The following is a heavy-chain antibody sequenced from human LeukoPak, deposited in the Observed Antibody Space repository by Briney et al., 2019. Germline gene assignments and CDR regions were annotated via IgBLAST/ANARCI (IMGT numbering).Heavy chain of an antibody. CDR3: VRKNRDFNAAFDI. CDR2: SYSDSNT. D-gene: IGHD1-14*01. CDR1: GFTVSNNY. J-gene: IGHJ3*02. Sequence: GGSLRLSCTASGFTVSNNYMSWVRQAPGKGLEWVSISYSDSNTNYADSVEGRFTISRDTSQNTLSLQMNSLRAEDTAVYYCVRKNRDFNAAFDIWGQGTVVTVSS. V-gene: IGHV3-53*01.